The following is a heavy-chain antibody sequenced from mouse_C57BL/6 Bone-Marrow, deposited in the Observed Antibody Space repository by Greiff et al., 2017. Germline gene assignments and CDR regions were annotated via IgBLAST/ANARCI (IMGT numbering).Heavy chain of an antibody. D-gene: IGHD1-1*01. Sequence: LLESGAELARPGASVKMSCKASGYTFTSYTMHWVKQRPGQGLEWIGYINPSSGYTKYNQKFKDKATLTADKSSSTAYMQLSSLTSEYSAVYYCARGRYSAMDYWGQGTSVTVSS. CDR2: INPSSGYT. CDR3: ARGRYSAMDY. V-gene: IGHV1-4*01. J-gene: IGHJ4*01. CDR1: GYTFTSYT.